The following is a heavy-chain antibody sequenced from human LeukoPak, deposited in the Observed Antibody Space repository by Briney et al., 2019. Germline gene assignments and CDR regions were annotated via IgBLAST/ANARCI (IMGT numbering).Heavy chain of an antibody. CDR2: IYYSGRT. D-gene: IGHD7-27*01. V-gene: IGHV4-39*07. CDR3: AREVRAYTDNWGFDY. CDR1: GGSISSTSYY. Sequence: PSETLSLTCTVSGGSISSTSYYWGWIRQPPGRGLEWIGSIYYSGRTYYNPSLKSRVTISVDTSKNQFSLKLNSVTAADTAIYYCAREVRAYTDNWGFDYWGQGILVTVSS. J-gene: IGHJ4*02.